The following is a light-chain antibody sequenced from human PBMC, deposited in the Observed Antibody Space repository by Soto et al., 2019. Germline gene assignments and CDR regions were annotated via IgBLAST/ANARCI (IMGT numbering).Light chain of an antibody. V-gene: IGKV3-11*01. CDR1: QSVSSY. CDR3: QQRSNWPPT. Sequence: EMVLTQSPATLSLSPGERATLSCRASQSVSSYLAWYQPNPGQAPGLLIYDASNRATGIPARFSGSGSGTDFTRTISSLEPEDFAVYYCQQRSNWPPTFGQGTKVEIK. J-gene: IGKJ1*01. CDR2: DAS.